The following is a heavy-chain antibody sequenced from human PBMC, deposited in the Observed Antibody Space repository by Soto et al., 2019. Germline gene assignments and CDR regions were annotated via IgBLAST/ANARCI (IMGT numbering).Heavy chain of an antibody. V-gene: IGHV3-74*01. CDR2: INSAGSST. CDR1: GLTFSSYW. Sequence: EVQLVESGGGLVQPGGSLRLSCAASGLTFSSYWMHWVRQAPGKGLVWVSRINSAGSSTSYADSVKGRFTISRDNAKNTLYLQMNSLRADDTAVYYCALSHTVTTDYWGQGTLVTVSS. J-gene: IGHJ4*02. D-gene: IGHD4-17*01. CDR3: ALSHTVTTDY.